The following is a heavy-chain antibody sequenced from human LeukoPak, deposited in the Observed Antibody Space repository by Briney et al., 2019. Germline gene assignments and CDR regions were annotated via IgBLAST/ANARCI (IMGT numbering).Heavy chain of an antibody. J-gene: IGHJ4*02. Sequence: GGSLRLSCAASGFTFSGSAMHWVRQASGKGLEWVGRIRSKANSYATAYAASVKGRFTISRDDSKITAYLQIDSLKTEDTAVYYCTRHGDILTGYYFDYWGQGTLVTVSS. CDR3: TRHGDILTGYYFDY. D-gene: IGHD3-9*01. V-gene: IGHV3-73*01. CDR2: IRSKANSYAT. CDR1: GFTFSGSA.